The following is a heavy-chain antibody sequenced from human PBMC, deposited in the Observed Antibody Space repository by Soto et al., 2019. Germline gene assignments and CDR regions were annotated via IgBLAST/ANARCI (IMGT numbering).Heavy chain of an antibody. CDR1: GGTFSSYA. CDR3: AREPAALAGYSGYDLIYYYGMDV. J-gene: IGHJ6*02. Sequence: SVKVSCKASGGTFSSYAISWVRQAPGQGLEWMGGIIPIFGTANYAQKFQGRVTITADESTSTAYMELSSLRSEDTAVYYCAREPAALAGYSGYDLIYYYGMDVWGQGTTVTVSS. D-gene: IGHD5-12*01. CDR2: IIPIFGTA. V-gene: IGHV1-69*13.